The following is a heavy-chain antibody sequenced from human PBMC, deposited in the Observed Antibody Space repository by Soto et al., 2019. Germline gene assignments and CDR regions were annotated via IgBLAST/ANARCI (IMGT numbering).Heavy chain of an antibody. J-gene: IGHJ5*02. CDR2: ISYDGSNK. Sequence: GGALRVSCAASGFTFSSYAMHWVRQAPGKGLEWVAVISYDGSNKYYADSVKGRFTISRDNSKNTLYLQMNSLRAEDTAVYYCARPLRAAANWFDPWGQGTLVTVYS. CDR3: ARPLRAAANWFDP. V-gene: IGHV3-30-3*01. D-gene: IGHD6-25*01. CDR1: GFTFSSYA.